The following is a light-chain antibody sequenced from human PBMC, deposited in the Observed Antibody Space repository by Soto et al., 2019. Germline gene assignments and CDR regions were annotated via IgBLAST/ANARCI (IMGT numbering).Light chain of an antibody. CDR2: GAS. J-gene: IGKJ4*01. CDR1: KSVSSNS. V-gene: IGKV3-20*01. CDR3: QQYARSPLT. Sequence: EIVLTQSPGTLSLSPGERATLSCRASKSVSSNSLAWYQHKPGQAPRLLIYGASSRATGIPDRFSGSGSGTDFTLTISRLDPADFAVFYCQQYARSPLTFGGGTKVEIK.